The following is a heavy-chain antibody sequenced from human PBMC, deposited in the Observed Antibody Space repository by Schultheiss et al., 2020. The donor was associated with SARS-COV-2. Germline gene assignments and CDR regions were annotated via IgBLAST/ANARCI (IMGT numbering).Heavy chain of an antibody. V-gene: IGHV3-23*01. D-gene: IGHD3-3*01. J-gene: IGHJ4*02. Sequence: GGSLRLSCAASGFTFSNAWMSWVRQAPGKGLEWVSSISGSGGSTYYADSVKGRFTISRHNSKNTLYLQMNSLRAEDTAVYYCARDLVLFGVTRGGIDYWGQGTLVTVSS. CDR3: ARDLVLFGVTRGGIDY. CDR2: ISGSGGST. CDR1: GFTFSNAW.